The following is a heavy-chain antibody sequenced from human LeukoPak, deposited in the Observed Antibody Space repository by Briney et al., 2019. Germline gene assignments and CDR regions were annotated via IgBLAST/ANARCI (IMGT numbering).Heavy chain of an antibody. J-gene: IGHJ4*02. Sequence: GRSLRLSCAASGFTFSNYDMHWVRQAPGKGLEWVAVISYDGSNKYYADSVKGRFTISRDNSKNTLYLQMNSLRAEDTAVYYCARTAAPCPFDYWGQGTLVTVSS. V-gene: IGHV3-30-3*01. CDR3: ARTAAPCPFDY. CDR1: GFTFSNYD. D-gene: IGHD2-2*01. CDR2: ISYDGSNK.